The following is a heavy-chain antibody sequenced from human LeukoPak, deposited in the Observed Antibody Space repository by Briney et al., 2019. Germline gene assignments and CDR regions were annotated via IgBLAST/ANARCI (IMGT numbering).Heavy chain of an antibody. D-gene: IGHD2-15*01. CDR1: GGSFSGYY. CDR3: ARRGSYCSGGSCPNDY. V-gene: IGHV4-34*01. CDR2: INHSGST. Sequence: SETLSLTCAVYGGSFSGYYWSWIRQPPGKGLEWIGEINHSGSTNYNPSLKSRGTISVDTSKNQFSLKLSSVTAADTAVYYCARRGSYCSGGSCPNDYWGQGTLVTVSS. J-gene: IGHJ4*02.